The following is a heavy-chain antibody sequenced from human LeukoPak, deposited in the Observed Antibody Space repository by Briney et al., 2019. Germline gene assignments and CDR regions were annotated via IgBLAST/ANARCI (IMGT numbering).Heavy chain of an antibody. V-gene: IGHV3-23*01. D-gene: IGHD1-26*01. CDR3: ARGGATTSIDY. CDR1: RFTFRNYA. Sequence: GGSLRLSSAASRFTFRNYAMSWVRQAPGKGLEWVSAISHSGGTTYYADSVKGRFTISRDNSKNTLYLQMNSLRAEDTAVYYCARGGATTSIDYWGQGTLVTVSS. CDR2: ISHSGGTT. J-gene: IGHJ4*02.